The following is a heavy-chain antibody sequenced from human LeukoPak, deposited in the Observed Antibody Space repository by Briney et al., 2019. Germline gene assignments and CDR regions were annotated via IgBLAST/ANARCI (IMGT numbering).Heavy chain of an antibody. CDR2: INSRVGT. CDR3: ARDPFRSSFDP. J-gene: IGHJ5*02. D-gene: IGHD3-3*01. V-gene: IGHV4-4*07. CDR1: GGSINDFY. Sequence: PSETLSLTCTVSGGSINDFYWTWIRQPPGRGLEWIGRINSRVGTNYNPSLRSRVTMSMDTSRNQFSLTLTSATAADTATYFCARDPFRSSFDPWGQGILVTVSS.